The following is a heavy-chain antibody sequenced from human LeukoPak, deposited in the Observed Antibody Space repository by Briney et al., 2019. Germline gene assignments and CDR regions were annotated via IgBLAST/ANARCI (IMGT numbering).Heavy chain of an antibody. CDR2: INTVNGIT. V-gene: IGHV1-3*04. J-gene: IGHJ4*02. CDR3: ARERVGSGLPFDY. D-gene: IGHD3-10*01. CDR1: GYSFTSNT. Sequence: ASVKVSCRTSGYSFTSNTIHWVRQAPGQRLELMGWINTVNGITKYSQKFEGRVTISRDTSATTAYMALSGLRSEDTAMYYCARERVGSGLPFDYWGQGTLVTVSS.